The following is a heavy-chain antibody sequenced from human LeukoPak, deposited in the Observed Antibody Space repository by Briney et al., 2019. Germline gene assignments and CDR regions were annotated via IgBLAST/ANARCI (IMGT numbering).Heavy chain of an antibody. D-gene: IGHD4-17*01. J-gene: IGHJ5*02. V-gene: IGHV3-30*03. CDR2: ISYDGSNK. CDR1: GFTFSSYG. Sequence: PGGSLRLSCAASGFTFSSYGMHWVRQAPGKGLEWVAVISYDGSNKYYADSVKGRFTISRDNSKNTLYLQMNSLRAEDTAVYYCARVVPDDYGDYERFDPWGQGTLVTVSS. CDR3: ARVVPDDYGDYERFDP.